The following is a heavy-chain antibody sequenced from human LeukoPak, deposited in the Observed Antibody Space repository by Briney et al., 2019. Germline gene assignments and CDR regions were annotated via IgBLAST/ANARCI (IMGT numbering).Heavy chain of an antibody. J-gene: IGHJ5*02. CDR1: GFTFSSYS. D-gene: IGHD3-22*01. Sequence: GGSLRLSCAASGFTFSSYSMNWVRQAPGKGLEWVSSISSSSSYIYYADSVKGRFTISRDNAKNSLYLQMNSLRAEYTAVYYCARGDYYDSSGYYFDPWGQGTLVTVSS. CDR2: ISSSSSYI. CDR3: ARGDYYDSSGYYFDP. V-gene: IGHV3-21*01.